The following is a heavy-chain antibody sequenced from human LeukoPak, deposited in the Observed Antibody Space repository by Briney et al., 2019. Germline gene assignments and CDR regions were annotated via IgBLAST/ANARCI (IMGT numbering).Heavy chain of an antibody. CDR2: IDNRGNT. V-gene: IGHV4-61*01. D-gene: IGHD6-19*01. J-gene: IGHJ4*02. Sequence: SETLSLTCTVSGGSVSSGSYYWSWIRQPPGNGLEWIGYIDNRGNTKYNPSLKSRVTISLNTSKNQVSLRLSSVTAADTALYYCARHEAIAGLDYWGLGTLVTVSS. CDR3: ARHEAIAGLDY. CDR1: GGSVSSGSYY.